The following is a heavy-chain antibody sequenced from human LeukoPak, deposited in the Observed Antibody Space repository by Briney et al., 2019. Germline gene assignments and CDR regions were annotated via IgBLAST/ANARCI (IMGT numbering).Heavy chain of an antibody. J-gene: IGHJ3*02. D-gene: IGHD1-26*01. CDR1: GGSITHYY. CDR3: ARTAEVGAENDAFDI. Sequence: SETLSLTCTVSGGSITHYYWTWIRQPPGKTLEWIGYSYYSGSTKYNPSLKSRVTISVDTSNNQFSLNLRSVTAADTAVYYCARTAEVGAENDAFDIWGQGTMVTVSS. CDR2: SYYSGST. V-gene: IGHV4-59*01.